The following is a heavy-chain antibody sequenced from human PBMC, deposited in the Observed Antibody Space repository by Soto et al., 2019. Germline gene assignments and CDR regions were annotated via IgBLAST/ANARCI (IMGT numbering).Heavy chain of an antibody. CDR3: AKDAYDYIWGSYRSGHYFDY. CDR1: GFTFSSYG. D-gene: IGHD3-16*02. J-gene: IGHJ4*02. Sequence: QVQLVESGGGVVQPGRSLRLSCAASGFTFSSYGMHWVRQAPGKGLAWVAVISYYGSNKYYADSVKGRFTISRDNSKNTLYLQMNSLRAEDTAVYYCAKDAYDYIWGSYRSGHYFDYWGQGTLVTVSS. V-gene: IGHV3-30*18. CDR2: ISYYGSNK.